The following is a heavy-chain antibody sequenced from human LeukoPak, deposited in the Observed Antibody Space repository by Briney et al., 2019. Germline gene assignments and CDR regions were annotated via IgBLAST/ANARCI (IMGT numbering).Heavy chain of an antibody. CDR3: ARCQDYSPSSPFDY. CDR1: GFTFSSYE. D-gene: IGHD4-11*01. Sequence: GGSLRLSCAASGFTFSSYEMNWVRQAPGKGLEWVSYISSSGSTIYYADSVKGRFTISRDNAKNSLDLQMNSLRADDTAVYYCARCQDYSPSSPFDYLGQGTLVTVSS. J-gene: IGHJ4*02. CDR2: ISSSGSTI. V-gene: IGHV3-48*03.